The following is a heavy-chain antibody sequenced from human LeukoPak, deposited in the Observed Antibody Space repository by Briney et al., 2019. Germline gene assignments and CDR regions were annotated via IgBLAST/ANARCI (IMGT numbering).Heavy chain of an antibody. D-gene: IGHD3-3*01. Sequence: PSQTLSLTCTVSGGSISSGDYYWSWIRQPPGKGLEWIGYIYYSGSTYYNPSLKSRVTISVDTSKNQFSLKLSSVTAADTAVYYCARSIADYDFWSGYYRSHYMDVWGKGTTVPVSS. CDR2: IYYSGST. J-gene: IGHJ6*03. CDR1: GGSISSGDYY. CDR3: ARSIADYDFWSGYYRSHYMDV. V-gene: IGHV4-30-4*08.